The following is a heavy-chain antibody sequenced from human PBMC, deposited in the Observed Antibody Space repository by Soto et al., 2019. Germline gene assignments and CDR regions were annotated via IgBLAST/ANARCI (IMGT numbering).Heavy chain of an antibody. V-gene: IGHV4-34*01. CDR2: INHSGST. CDR1: GGSFSGYY. CDR3: ARGGTGTKDFYYYYYMDV. Sequence: SETLSLTCAVYGGSFSGYYWSWIRQPPGKGLEWIREINHSGSTNYNPSLKSRVTISVDTSKNQFSLKLSSVTAADTAVYYCARGGTGTKDFYYYYYMDVWGKGTTVTVSS. J-gene: IGHJ6*03. D-gene: IGHD1-7*01.